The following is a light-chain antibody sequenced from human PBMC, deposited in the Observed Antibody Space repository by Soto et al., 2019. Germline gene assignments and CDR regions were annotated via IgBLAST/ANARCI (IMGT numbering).Light chain of an antibody. V-gene: IGKV3-15*01. Sequence: DIVMTQSPATLSLSPGERATLSCRASQSISSNLAWYQHKPGQAPRLLIYAASTRASGIPARFSGGGSGTEISLTITSLQSEDFAIYYCQQYKNWPPMYTFGQGSKVDIK. CDR3: QQYKNWPPMYT. J-gene: IGKJ2*01. CDR1: QSISSN. CDR2: AAS.